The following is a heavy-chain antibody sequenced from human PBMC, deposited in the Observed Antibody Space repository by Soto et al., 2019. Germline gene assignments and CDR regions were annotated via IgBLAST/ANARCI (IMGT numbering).Heavy chain of an antibody. J-gene: IGHJ5*02. CDR1: GYTFTSYD. CDR2: MNPNSGNT. Sequence: QVQLVQSGAEVKKPGASVKVSCKASGYTFTSYDINWVRQATGQGLEWMGWMNPNSGNTGYAQKFQGRVTMTRNTSISTAYMELSSLRSEDTAGFYCAKVARRGGDWFDPWGQGTLVTVSS. V-gene: IGHV1-8*01. D-gene: IGHD3-10*01. CDR3: AKVARRGGDWFDP.